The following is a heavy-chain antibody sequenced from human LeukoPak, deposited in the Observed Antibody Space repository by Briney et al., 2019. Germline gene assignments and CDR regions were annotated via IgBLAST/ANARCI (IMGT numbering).Heavy chain of an antibody. CDR1: GFTFSDYY. V-gene: IGHV3-11*04. CDR2: ISSSGSTI. CDR3: ARRYYYGSGSYLDYYYYYMDV. D-gene: IGHD3-10*01. J-gene: IGHJ6*03. Sequence: GGSLRLSCAASGFTFSDYYMSWIRQAPGKGLEWVSYISSSGSTIYYADSVKGRFTISRDNAKNSLYLQMNSLRAEDTAVYYCARRYYYGSGSYLDYYYYYMDVWGKGTTVTVSS.